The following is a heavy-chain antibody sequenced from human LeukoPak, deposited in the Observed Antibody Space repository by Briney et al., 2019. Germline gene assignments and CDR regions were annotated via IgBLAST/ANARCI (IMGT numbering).Heavy chain of an antibody. D-gene: IGHD1-26*01. CDR3: ARKALGNPPYYCYMDV. J-gene: IGHJ6*03. V-gene: IGHV4-34*01. CDR1: GGSFSGYY. CDR2: INYRGSP. Sequence: SETLSLTRAVFGGSFSGYYWTWIRQPPGKGLGWIAAINYRGSPNYNPSLRSRLTVSVDISKKQFSLNLDSVTAADTGVYYCARKALGNPPYYCYMDVWGKGTTVTVSS.